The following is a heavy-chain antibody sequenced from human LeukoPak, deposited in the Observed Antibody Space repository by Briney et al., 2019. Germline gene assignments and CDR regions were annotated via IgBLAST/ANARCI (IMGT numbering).Heavy chain of an antibody. CDR1: GYTFTGDY. V-gene: IGHV1-2*02. D-gene: IGHD1-26*01. Sequence: GASVKVSCKASGYTFTGDYMHWVRQAPGQGLEWMGWINPNSGGTNYAQKFQGRVTMTRDTSISTAYMELSRLRSDDTAVYYCARGRSGSYYGDCDYWGQGTLVTVSS. CDR2: INPNSGGT. CDR3: ARGRSGSYYGDCDY. J-gene: IGHJ4*02.